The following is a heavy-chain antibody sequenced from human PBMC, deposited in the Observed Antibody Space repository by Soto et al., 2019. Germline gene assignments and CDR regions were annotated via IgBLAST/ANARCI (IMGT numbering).Heavy chain of an antibody. D-gene: IGHD3-10*01. Sequence: SETLSLACTVSGGSISGYYWSWIRQSPEKGLEYIGYISYSGSTNYNPSLKSRVTISVDTSKNQFSLKLSSVTAADTAVYYCERDQGGSGPFDYWGQGTLVTVSS. CDR3: ERDQGGSGPFDY. CDR2: ISYSGST. CDR1: GGSISGYY. V-gene: IGHV4-59*12. J-gene: IGHJ4*02.